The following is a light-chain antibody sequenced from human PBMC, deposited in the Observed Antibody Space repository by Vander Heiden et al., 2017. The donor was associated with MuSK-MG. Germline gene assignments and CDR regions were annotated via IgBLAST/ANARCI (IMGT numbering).Light chain of an antibody. CDR1: QSIGTT. CDR3: QQVYNWPPII. V-gene: IGKV3D-15*01. Sequence: EIVMTQSPATLSVSPGERATLSCRASQSIGTTLAWYQQKPGQAPRLLIFGASTRATGIPARFSGSGSGTEFTLTISSLHSEDFAVYYCQQVYNWPPIIFGQGTRLEIK. CDR2: GAS. J-gene: IGKJ5*01.